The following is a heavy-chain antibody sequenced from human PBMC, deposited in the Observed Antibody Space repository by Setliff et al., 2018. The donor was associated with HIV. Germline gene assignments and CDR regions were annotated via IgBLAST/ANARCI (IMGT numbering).Heavy chain of an antibody. CDR3: ARGYYMDV. Sequence: GGSLRLSCAASGFTVSSNYMNWVRQAPGKGLEWVSVIYSGGSTYYADSVKGRFTIARDNSKNTLYLQMNSLRGEDTAVYYCARGYYMDVWGKGTTVTVSS. CDR1: GFTVSSNY. V-gene: IGHV3-66*02. J-gene: IGHJ6*03. CDR2: IYSGGST.